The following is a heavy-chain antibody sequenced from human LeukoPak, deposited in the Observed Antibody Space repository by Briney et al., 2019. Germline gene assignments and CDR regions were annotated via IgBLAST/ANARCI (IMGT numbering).Heavy chain of an antibody. J-gene: IGHJ6*03. CDR1: GFTFSTYN. CDR3: ARDSASYSSSTYMDV. CDR2: ITSSSSYI. Sequence: GGSLRLSCAASGFTFSTYNMNWVRQAPGKGLEWVSSITSSSSYIYYADSVKGRFTISRDNAKNSLYLQMNSLRAEDTAVYYCARDSASYSSSTYMDVWGKGTTVTVSS. D-gene: IGHD6-13*01. V-gene: IGHV3-21*01.